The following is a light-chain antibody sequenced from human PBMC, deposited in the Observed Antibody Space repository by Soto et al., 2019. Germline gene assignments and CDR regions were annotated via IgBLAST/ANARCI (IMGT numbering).Light chain of an antibody. CDR2: GAS. Sequence: AIQMTQSPSSLSASVGDRVTITCRASQGIGNDLGWYQQKPGKAPKVLIYGASSLQGGVPSRFSGSGSGTDFTLTISSLQPEDFATYYCLQDNSSPLTFGQGTKVEVK. V-gene: IGKV1-6*01. CDR1: QGIGND. CDR3: LQDNSSPLT. J-gene: IGKJ1*01.